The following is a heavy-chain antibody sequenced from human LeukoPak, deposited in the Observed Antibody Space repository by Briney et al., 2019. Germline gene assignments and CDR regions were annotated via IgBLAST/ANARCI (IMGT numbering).Heavy chain of an antibody. CDR2: ISDSGSA. V-gene: IGHV4-59*12. J-gene: IGHJ4*02. Sequence: SETLSLTCSVSGGSISGYYWSWIRQPPGKGLEWLGYISDSGSAAYNPSLQSRVTISVDTSKNQFSLRMNSVSAADTAVYYCAREVYGDYAYFDYWGQGTLVTVSS. CDR3: AREVYGDYAYFDY. D-gene: IGHD4-17*01. CDR1: GGSISGYY.